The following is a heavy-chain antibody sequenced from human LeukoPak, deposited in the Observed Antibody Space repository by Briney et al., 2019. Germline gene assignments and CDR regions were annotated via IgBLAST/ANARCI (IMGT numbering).Heavy chain of an antibody. CDR2: INPSGGST. CDR3: ARGDYYDSSGYYPTLDY. Sequence: ASVKVSCKASGYTFTSHYMHWVRQAPGQGLEWMGIINPSGGSTSYAQKFQGRVTMTRDTSTSTVYMELSSLRFEDTAVYYCARGDYYDSSGYYPTLDYWGQGTLVTVSS. V-gene: IGHV1-46*01. J-gene: IGHJ4*02. D-gene: IGHD3-22*01. CDR1: GYTFTSHY.